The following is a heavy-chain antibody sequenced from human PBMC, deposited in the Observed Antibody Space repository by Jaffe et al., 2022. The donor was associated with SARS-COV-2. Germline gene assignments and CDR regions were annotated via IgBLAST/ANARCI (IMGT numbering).Heavy chain of an antibody. CDR3: ARRSGDKQWSSFDY. J-gene: IGHJ4*02. CDR2: ISIFNGFT. Sequence: QVQLVQSGAEVIKPGASVKVSCKASGYSFTTYGVSWVRQAPGQGLEWLGWISIFNGFTIYAQRLQGRVTMTTDISTSTAYMELRSLGSDDTAVYYCARRSGDKQWSSFDYWGQGTLVTVSS. CDR1: GYSFTTYG. V-gene: IGHV1-18*01. D-gene: IGHD3-10*01.